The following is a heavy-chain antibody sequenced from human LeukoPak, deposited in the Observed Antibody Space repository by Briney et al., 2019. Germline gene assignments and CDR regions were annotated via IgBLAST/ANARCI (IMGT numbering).Heavy chain of an antibody. CDR2: ITNSGSTI. Sequence: PGGSLRLSCAASGFTFSDYHMTWLRHAPGKGLEWISYITNSGSTIYYADSVKGRFTISRDNAKNSLYLQMNSLRAEDTALYYCAKSLSYGYGTPFDYWGQGTLVTVSS. J-gene: IGHJ4*02. CDR1: GFTFSDYH. D-gene: IGHD5-18*01. CDR3: AKSLSYGYGTPFDY. V-gene: IGHV3-11*01.